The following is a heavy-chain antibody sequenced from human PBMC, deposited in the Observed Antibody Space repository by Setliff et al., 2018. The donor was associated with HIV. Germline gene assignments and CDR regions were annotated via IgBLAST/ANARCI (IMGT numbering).Heavy chain of an antibody. CDR3: VRSGYCSSASCLFKGWFDP. Sequence: PSETLSLTCTVSGGSISSYYWSWIRQPPGKGLEWIGYIYYSGSTNYNPSLKSRVTISVDTSKNQFSLKLSSVTAADTAMYYCVRSGYCSSASCLFKGWFDPWGQGTLVTV. CDR1: GGSISSYY. J-gene: IGHJ5*02. V-gene: IGHV4-59*01. CDR2: IYYSGST. D-gene: IGHD2-2*01.